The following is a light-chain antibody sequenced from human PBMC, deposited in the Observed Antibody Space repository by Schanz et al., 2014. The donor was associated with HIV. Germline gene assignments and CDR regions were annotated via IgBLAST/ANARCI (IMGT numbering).Light chain of an antibody. Sequence: QSVLTQPPSASGTPGQSVTISCSGSSSNIGSNAVHWYQQLPGTAPKLLIYINNQRPSGVPVRFSGSGSGTSASLAISGLRSEDEADYYCAGWDDSLNVWVFGGGTKVTVL. V-gene: IGLV1-44*01. CDR2: INN. CDR3: AGWDDSLNVWV. CDR1: SSNIGSNA. J-gene: IGLJ3*02.